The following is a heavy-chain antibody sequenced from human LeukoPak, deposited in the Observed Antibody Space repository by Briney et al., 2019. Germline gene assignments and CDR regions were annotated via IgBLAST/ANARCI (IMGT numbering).Heavy chain of an antibody. V-gene: IGHV4-34*01. Sequence: PSETLSLTCAVYGGSSSGYYWSWIRQPPGKGLEWIGEINHSGSTNYNPSLKSRVTISVDTSKNQFSLKLSSVTAADTAVYYCARVSLRRSAYGSGRAPFDYWGQGTLVTVSS. CDR3: ARVSLRRSAYGSGRAPFDY. CDR1: GGSSSGYY. CDR2: INHSGST. D-gene: IGHD3-10*01. J-gene: IGHJ4*02.